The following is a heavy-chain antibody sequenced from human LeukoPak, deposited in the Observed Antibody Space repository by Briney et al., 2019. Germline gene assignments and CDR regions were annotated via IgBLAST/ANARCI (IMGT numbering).Heavy chain of an antibody. CDR3: ARDYIEYSSQAGLFDY. V-gene: IGHV6-1*01. Sequence: SQTLSLTCAISGDSVSSNSAAWNWIRQSPSRGLEWLGRTYYRSKWYNDYAVSVKSRITINPDTSKNQFSLQPNSVTPEDTAVYYCARDYIEYSSQAGLFDYWGQGTLVTVSS. D-gene: IGHD5-18*01. CDR2: TYYRSKWYN. CDR1: GDSVSSNSAA. J-gene: IGHJ4*02.